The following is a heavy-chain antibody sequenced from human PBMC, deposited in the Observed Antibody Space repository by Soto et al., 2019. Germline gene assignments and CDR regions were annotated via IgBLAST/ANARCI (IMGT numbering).Heavy chain of an antibody. Sequence: PGGSLRLPCAASGFTFSNFAMHWVRQAPGKGLEWVALIGYDITHKFYVESVKGRFTISRDNAENSVYLEMDSLRAEDTALYYCARDVDADFRTDFDEWGRGSLVTVSS. V-gene: IGHV3-33*08. CDR2: IGYDITHK. CDR1: GFTFSNFA. D-gene: IGHD4-17*01. J-gene: IGHJ4*02. CDR3: ARDVDADFRTDFDE.